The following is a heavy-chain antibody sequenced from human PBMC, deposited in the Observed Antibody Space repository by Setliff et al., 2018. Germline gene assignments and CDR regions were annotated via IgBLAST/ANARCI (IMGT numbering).Heavy chain of an antibody. Sequence: SVKVSCKASGGTFNSYTINWVRQAPGQGPEWMGGISPILGMANYAQKFQGRVTITADESTSTAYMELSSLRSEDTAVYYCARDRDQRQQWLVPGSPNPNWFDPWGQGTLVTVSS. D-gene: IGHD6-19*01. CDR1: GGTFNSYT. V-gene: IGHV1-69*10. CDR3: ARDRDQRQQWLVPGSPNPNWFDP. CDR2: ISPILGMA. J-gene: IGHJ5*02.